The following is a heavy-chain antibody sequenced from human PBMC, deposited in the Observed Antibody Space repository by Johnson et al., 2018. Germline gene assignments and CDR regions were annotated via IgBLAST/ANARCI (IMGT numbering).Heavy chain of an antibody. J-gene: IGHJ5*02. CDR3: ARHYENVPPWFGP. CDR1: GGSISTYY. CDR2: ISHSGST. Sequence: QVQLQESGPGLVKPSGTLSLTCTFSGGSISTYYWSWIRQPPGKGLEWIGYISHSGSTNYNPSLKSRVTMSVDTSKNQFSLKLSSVTTAATAVYYCARHYENVPPWFGPWGQGTLVTVSA. D-gene: IGHD3-16*01. V-gene: IGHV4-59*08.